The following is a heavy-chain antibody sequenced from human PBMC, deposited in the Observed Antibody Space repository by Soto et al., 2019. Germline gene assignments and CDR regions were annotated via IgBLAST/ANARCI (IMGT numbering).Heavy chain of an antibody. V-gene: IGHV4-59*01. CDR3: ARDLWGYCGTDCYPLEG. CDR1: GVSISRYS. CDR2: VYNAGST. Sequence: PSVTLSLTCTVSGVSISRYSWSWIRQPPGKGLEWLGYVYNAGSTIYNPSLTSRVTISVDMSQNQLSLNLNYVTAEDTAVYCCARDLWGYCGTDCYPLEGWGQGATVTVS. D-gene: IGHD2-21*02. J-gene: IGHJ6*02.